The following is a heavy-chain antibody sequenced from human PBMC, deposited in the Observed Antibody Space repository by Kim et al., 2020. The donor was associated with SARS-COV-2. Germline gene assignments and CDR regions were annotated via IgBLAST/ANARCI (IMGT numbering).Heavy chain of an antibody. V-gene: IGHV1-69*13. CDR3: ARDRITMVRGVSYGMDV. CDR2: IIPIFGTA. Sequence: SVKVSCKASGGTFSSYAISWVRQAPGQGLEWMGGIIPIFGTANYAQKFQGRVTITADESTSTAYMELSSLRSEDTAVYYCARDRITMVRGVSYGMDVWGQGTTVTVSS. D-gene: IGHD3-10*01. CDR1: GGTFSSYA. J-gene: IGHJ6*02.